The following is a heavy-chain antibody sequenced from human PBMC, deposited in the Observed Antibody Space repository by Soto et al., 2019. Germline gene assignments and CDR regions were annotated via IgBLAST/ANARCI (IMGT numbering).Heavy chain of an antibody. V-gene: IGHV1-69*13. CDR1: GGTFSSYA. D-gene: IGHD1-26*01. J-gene: IGHJ3*02. CDR3: ARDFVVPGSYDAFDI. Sequence: ASVKVSCKASGGTFSSYAISWVRQAPGQGLEWMGGIIPIFGTANYAQKFQGRVTVTADESTSTAYMELSSLRSEDTAVYYCARDFVVPGSYDAFDIWGQGTMVTVSS. CDR2: IIPIFGTA.